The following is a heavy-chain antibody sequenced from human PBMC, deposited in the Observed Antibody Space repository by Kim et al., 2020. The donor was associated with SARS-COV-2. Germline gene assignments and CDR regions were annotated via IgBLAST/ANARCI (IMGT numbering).Heavy chain of an antibody. Sequence: SETLSLTCTVSGGSISSSSYYWGWIRQPPGKGLEWIGSIYYSGSTYYNPSLKSRVTISVDTSKNQFSLKLSSVTAADTAVYYCASTLFKAAAGPDDAFDIWGQGTMVTVSS. CDR1: GGSISSSSYY. V-gene: IGHV4-39*07. J-gene: IGHJ3*02. CDR3: ASTLFKAAAGPDDAFDI. D-gene: IGHD6-13*01. CDR2: IYYSGST.